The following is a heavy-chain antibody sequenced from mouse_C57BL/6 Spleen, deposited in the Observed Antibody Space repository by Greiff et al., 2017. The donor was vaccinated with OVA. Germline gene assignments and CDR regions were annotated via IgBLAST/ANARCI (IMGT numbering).Heavy chain of an antibody. D-gene: IGHD1-1*01. CDR2: IYPGDGDT. Sequence: QVQLKQSGPELVKPGASVKISCKASGYAFSSSWMNWVKQRPGKGLEWIGRIYPGDGDTNYNGKFKGKATLTADKSSSTAYMQLSSLTSEDSAVYFCARDTTVVASDHWGQGTTLTVSS. V-gene: IGHV1-82*01. CDR3: ARDTTVVASDH. CDR1: GYAFSSSW. J-gene: IGHJ2*01.